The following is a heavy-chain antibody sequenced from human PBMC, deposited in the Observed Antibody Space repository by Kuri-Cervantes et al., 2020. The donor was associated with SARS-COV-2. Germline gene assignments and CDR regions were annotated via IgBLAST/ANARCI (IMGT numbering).Heavy chain of an antibody. J-gene: IGHJ4*02. CDR2: IYHSGST. Sequence: GSLRLSCTVSGYSISGGYYWGWIRQPPGKGLEWIGSIYHSGSTYYNPSLKSRVTISVDTSKSQFSLKLSSVTAADTAVYYCARSPHGDYFDYWGQGTLVTVSS. D-gene: IGHD3-16*01. CDR1: GYSISGGYY. V-gene: IGHV4-38-2*02. CDR3: ARSPHGDYFDY.